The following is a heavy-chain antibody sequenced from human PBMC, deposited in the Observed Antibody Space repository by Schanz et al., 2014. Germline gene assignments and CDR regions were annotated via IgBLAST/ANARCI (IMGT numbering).Heavy chain of an antibody. CDR2: ISGSGGST. Sequence: EVQLLESGGGLVQPGGSLRLSCAASGFTFSSYAMSWVRQAPGKGLEWVSAISGSGGSTYYAGSVKGRFTISRDNSKNTLYLQMNSLRAEDTAVYYCARKVVATIGGYYDNWGQGTLVIVSS. V-gene: IGHV3-23*01. CDR1: GFTFSSYA. J-gene: IGHJ4*02. D-gene: IGHD5-12*01. CDR3: ARKVVATIGGYYDN.